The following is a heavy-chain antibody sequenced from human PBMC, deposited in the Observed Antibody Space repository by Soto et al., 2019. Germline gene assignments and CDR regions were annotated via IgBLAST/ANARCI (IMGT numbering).Heavy chain of an antibody. V-gene: IGHV1-18*01. CDR2: NNAYNGNT. CDR3: VRSGVAFDPVIPAAYSYYYYMDL. J-gene: IGHJ6*03. Sequence: QVQLVQSGAEVKKPGASVKVSCTAPGYTRNSHGINWVRQAPGQGLEWMGWNNAYNGNTNYAKKVQGRVTMTTHTSTNTAYKELSSLRSADTAVYYCVRSGVAFDPVIPAAYSYYYYMDLWGKGTTVTVSS. CDR1: GYTRNSHG. D-gene: IGHD2-2*01.